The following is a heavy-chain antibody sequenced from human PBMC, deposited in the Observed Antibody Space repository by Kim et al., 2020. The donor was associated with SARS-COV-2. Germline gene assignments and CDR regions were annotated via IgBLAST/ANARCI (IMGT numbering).Heavy chain of an antibody. J-gene: IGHJ3*02. Sequence: SETLSLTCTVSGGSISSFYWSWIRQPPGKGLEWIGYIHYSGNTNYNPSLKRRVTISVDTSKNQFSLKLSSVTAADTAVYYCARDRIAGDDSDAFDIWGQGTMVTVSS. CDR1: GGSISSFY. D-gene: IGHD6-13*01. V-gene: IGHV4-59*01. CDR3: ARDRIAGDDSDAFDI. CDR2: IHYSGNT.